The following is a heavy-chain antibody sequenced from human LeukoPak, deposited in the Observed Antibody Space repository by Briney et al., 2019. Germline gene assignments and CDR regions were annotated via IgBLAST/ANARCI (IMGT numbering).Heavy chain of an antibody. J-gene: IGHJ3*02. Sequence: GASVKVSCKVSGYTLTELSMHWVRQAPGKGLEWMGGSDPEDGETIYAQKFQGRVTMTEDTSTDTAYMELSSLRSEDTAVYYCATASWREGHGGAFDIWGQGTMVTVSS. V-gene: IGHV1-24*01. CDR1: GYTLTELS. CDR3: ATASWREGHGGAFDI. CDR2: SDPEDGET. D-gene: IGHD6-13*01.